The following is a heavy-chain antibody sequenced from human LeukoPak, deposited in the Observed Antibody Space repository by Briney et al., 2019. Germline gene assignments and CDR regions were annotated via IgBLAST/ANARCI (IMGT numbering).Heavy chain of an antibody. CDR1: GGSICGDY. Sequence: SETLSLSCAVSGGSICGDYWSWVREPPGEGLEWSGYIYFSVSTTYNPSLKSRVTISADTSKNQFSLKLSSVTAADTAVYDCARAPPLRYTPDAFDIWGQGTMVTVSS. V-gene: IGHV4-59*01. CDR2: IYFSVST. CDR3: ARAPPLRYTPDAFDI. D-gene: IGHD3-9*01. J-gene: IGHJ3*02.